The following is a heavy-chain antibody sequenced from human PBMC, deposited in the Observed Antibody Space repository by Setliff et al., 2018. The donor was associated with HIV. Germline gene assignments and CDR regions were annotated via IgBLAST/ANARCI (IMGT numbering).Heavy chain of an antibody. J-gene: IGHJ3*02. D-gene: IGHD3-16*01. Sequence: PGGSLRLSCAASGFTFSSYWMSWVRQAPGKGLEWVANIKQDGSEKYYVDSVKGRFTISRDNAKNSLYLQMNSLRAEDTAVYYCAAETLPGQSAFDIWGQGTMVTV. V-gene: IGHV3-7*01. CDR1: GFTFSSYW. CDR3: AAETLPGQSAFDI. CDR2: IKQDGSEK.